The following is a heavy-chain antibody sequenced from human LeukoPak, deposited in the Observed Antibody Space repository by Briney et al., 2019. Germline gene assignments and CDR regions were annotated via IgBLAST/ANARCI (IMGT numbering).Heavy chain of an antibody. CDR3: ARDGDYGGYYYYMDV. D-gene: IGHD4-23*01. V-gene: IGHV4-59*01. CDR1: GGSISPYY. Sequence: SETLSLTCTVSGGSISPYYWSWIRQPPGKGLEWLGYIYYSGNTDYNPSLKSRVAISVDTSKNQFSLKLSSVSAADTAVYYCARDGDYGGYYYYMDVWGKGTTVTVSS. CDR2: IYYSGNT. J-gene: IGHJ6*03.